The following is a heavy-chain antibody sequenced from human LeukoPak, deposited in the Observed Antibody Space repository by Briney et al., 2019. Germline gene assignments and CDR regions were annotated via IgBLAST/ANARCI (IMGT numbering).Heavy chain of an antibody. Sequence: SVKVSCKASGGTFSSYAISWVRQAPGQGLEWMGGIIPIFGTANYAQKFQGRVTITADKSTSTAYMELSSLRSEDTAVYYCAREGDTGPGWFDLWGQGTLVTVSS. CDR1: GGTFSSYA. CDR2: IIPIFGTA. D-gene: IGHD5-18*01. CDR3: AREGDTGPGWFDL. J-gene: IGHJ5*02. V-gene: IGHV1-69*06.